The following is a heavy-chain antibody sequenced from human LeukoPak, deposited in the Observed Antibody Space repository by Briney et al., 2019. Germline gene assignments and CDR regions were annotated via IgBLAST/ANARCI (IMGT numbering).Heavy chain of an antibody. V-gene: IGHV5-51*01. Sequence: GESLKISCKGSGCSFASYWIGWVRQMPGKGLEWMAIRNPGDSDIRYSPSFQGQVTISADKSTSTAYLQWSSLKASDTAMYYCARQGTTVTHEGAFDIWGQGTMVTVS. CDR3: ARQGTTVTHEGAFDI. D-gene: IGHD4-17*01. J-gene: IGHJ3*02. CDR2: RNPGDSDI. CDR1: GCSFASYW.